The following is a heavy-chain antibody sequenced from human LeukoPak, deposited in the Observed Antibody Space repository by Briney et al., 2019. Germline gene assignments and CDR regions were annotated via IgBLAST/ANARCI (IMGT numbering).Heavy chain of an antibody. Sequence: PGGSLRLSCAASGFTFSSYWMHWVRHAPGKGPVWVSYITTDGSATAYADSVKGRFTISRDDAENTLYLQMNSLRAEDTAVYYCARDYLDIVVVVASYYYGMDVWGQGTTVTVSS. V-gene: IGHV3-74*01. J-gene: IGHJ6*02. CDR2: ITTDGSAT. D-gene: IGHD2-15*01. CDR1: GFTFSSYW. CDR3: ARDYLDIVVVVASYYYGMDV.